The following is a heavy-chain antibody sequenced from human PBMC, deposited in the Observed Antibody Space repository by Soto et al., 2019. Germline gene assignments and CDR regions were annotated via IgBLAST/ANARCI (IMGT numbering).Heavy chain of an antibody. CDR2: LDGAGGST. D-gene: IGHD3-10*01. CDR3: AAPRDEYGSGISWFTYGMDI. V-gene: IGHV3-23*01. Sequence: GGSLRLSCLASGFTFSDHAMTWVRHVPGRGLEWVASLDGAGGSTYYADSVRGRFTISRDNYQNTLFLQMKRLTVDDTDIYYCAAPRDEYGSGISWFTYGMDIWGQGTTVNV. CDR1: GFTFSDHA. J-gene: IGHJ6*02.